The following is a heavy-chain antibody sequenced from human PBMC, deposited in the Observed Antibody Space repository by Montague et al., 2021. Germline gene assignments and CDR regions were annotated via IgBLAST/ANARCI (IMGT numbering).Heavy chain of an antibody. D-gene: IGHD2/OR15-2a*01. V-gene: IGHV3-30*18. CDR2: ISFDRSGE. CDR3: AKDQGIVTVLVAMGYIHP. Sequence: SLRLSCTARGLSLNKYCMLWVRQAPGKGLQWVACISFDRSGEFYADSLKGRFTISRDNSNNTLYLQMNNLRPDDTAMYYCAKDQGIVTVLVAMGYIHPWGQGTLVTVSS. CDR1: GLSLNKYC. J-gene: IGHJ5*02.